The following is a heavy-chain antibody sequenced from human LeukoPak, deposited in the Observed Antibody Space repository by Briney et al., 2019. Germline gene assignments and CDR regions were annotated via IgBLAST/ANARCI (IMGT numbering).Heavy chain of an antibody. CDR3: ARGKSIRELGSWFDA. Sequence: SETLSLTCTVSGGSISSYYWSWIRQFPGNGLEWIGFVFYSGNTNYNPSLKSRVTISDNMSKNQLSLKLRSVTAADTAVYYCARGKSIRELGSWFDAWGQGIPVTVSS. V-gene: IGHV4-59*01. CDR1: GGSISSYY. J-gene: IGHJ5*02. CDR2: VFYSGNT. D-gene: IGHD6-6*01.